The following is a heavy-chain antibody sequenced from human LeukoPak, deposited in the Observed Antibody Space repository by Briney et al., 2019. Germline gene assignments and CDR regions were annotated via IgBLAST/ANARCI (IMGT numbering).Heavy chain of an antibody. Sequence: GGSLRLSCAASGFTFSSYNMNWVRQAPGKGLEWVSSISSSSDYIYYADSVKGRFTISRDNAKNSLYLQMKSLRAEDTAVYYCARGKTSQNIVTRKTYNWFDPWGQGTLVTVSS. CDR3: ARGKTSQNIVTRKTYNWFDP. V-gene: IGHV3-21*01. CDR1: GFTFSSYN. CDR2: ISSSSDYI. D-gene: IGHD2/OR15-2a*01. J-gene: IGHJ5*02.